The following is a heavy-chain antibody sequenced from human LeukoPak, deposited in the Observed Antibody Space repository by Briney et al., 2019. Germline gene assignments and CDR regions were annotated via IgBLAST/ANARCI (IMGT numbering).Heavy chain of an antibody. D-gene: IGHD2-2*02. CDR1: GYTFTGYY. J-gene: IGHJ4*02. Sequence: ASVKVSCKASGYTFTGYYMHWVRQAPGQGLEWMGWINPNSGGTNYAQKFQGRVTMTRDTSISTAYMELSRLRSDDTAVYYCARDAVQGYCSSTSCYTCSDYWGQGTLVTVSS. CDR2: INPNSGGT. CDR3: ARDAVQGYCSSTSCYTCSDY. V-gene: IGHV1-2*02.